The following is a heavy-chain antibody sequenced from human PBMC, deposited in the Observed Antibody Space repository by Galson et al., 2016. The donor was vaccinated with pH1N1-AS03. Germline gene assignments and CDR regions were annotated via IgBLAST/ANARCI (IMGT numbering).Heavy chain of an antibody. D-gene: IGHD1-26*01. J-gene: IGHJ5*02. V-gene: IGHV3-30*18. CDR3: AKYPASGEVWDILGALNWFDP. CDR1: GFTFSSYG. CDR2: ISYDGSNK. Sequence: SLRLSCAASGFTFSSYGMHWVRQAPGKGLEWVAVISYDGSNKYYADSVKGRFTISRDNSKNTLYLQMNSLRAEDTAVYYCAKYPASGEVWDILGALNWFDPWGQGTLVTVSS.